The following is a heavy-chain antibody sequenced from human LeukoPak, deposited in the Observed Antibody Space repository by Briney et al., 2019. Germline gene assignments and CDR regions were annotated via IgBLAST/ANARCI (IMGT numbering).Heavy chain of an antibody. CDR3: ARDLSSGWYFVVSY. V-gene: IGHV1-2*02. D-gene: IGHD6-19*01. J-gene: IGHJ4*02. CDR1: GYTFTGYY. CDR2: INPNSGGT. Sequence: GASVKVSCKASGYTFTGYYMHWVRQAPGQGLEWMGWINPNSGGTNYAQKFQGRVTKTRDTSISTAYMELSRLRSDDTAVYYCARDLSSGWYFVVSYWGQGTLVTVSS.